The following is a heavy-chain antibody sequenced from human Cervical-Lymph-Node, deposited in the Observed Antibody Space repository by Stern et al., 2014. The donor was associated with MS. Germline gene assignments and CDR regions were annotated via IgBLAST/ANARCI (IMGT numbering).Heavy chain of an antibody. CDR1: GYTFTSYG. Sequence: VQLVESGAEVKKPGASVKVSCKASGYTFTSYGISWVRQAPGQGLEWMGWISAYNGNTNYAQKLQGRVTMTTDTSTSTASMEMRSLRSDDTAVYYCASRRGYSRGNIDYWGQGTLVTVSS. J-gene: IGHJ4*02. CDR3: ASRRGYSRGNIDY. D-gene: IGHD5-18*01. V-gene: IGHV1-18*01. CDR2: ISAYNGNT.